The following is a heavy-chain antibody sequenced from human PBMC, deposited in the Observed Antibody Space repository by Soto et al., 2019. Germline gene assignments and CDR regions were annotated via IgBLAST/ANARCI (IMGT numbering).Heavy chain of an antibody. Sequence: EVQLVESGGDLVPPGGSLRLSCAASGFSFSDYTMNWVRQAPGKGLEWVSVIYTDGLTYYTDSLKGRFTISRDTSKNTLYLQMNSLRAEDTAVYYCARETVTTGGGAFDIWGQGTMVTVSS. J-gene: IGHJ3*02. D-gene: IGHD4-17*01. CDR3: ARETVTTGGGAFDI. V-gene: IGHV3-66*01. CDR2: IYTDGLT. CDR1: GFSFSDYT.